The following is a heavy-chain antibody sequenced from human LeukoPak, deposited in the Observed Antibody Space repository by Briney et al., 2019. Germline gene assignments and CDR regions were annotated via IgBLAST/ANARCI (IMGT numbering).Heavy chain of an antibody. CDR1: GGSFTTYY. J-gene: IGHJ3*02. Sequence: SETLSLTCAVSGGSFTTYYLSWIRQPPGKGLEWIGEINHGGSTNYNPSLKSRVTISVDTSKNQFSLKLSSVTAADTAVYYCARLKHRRSSGSLGRSRNLGVLNAFDIWGQGTMVTVSS. V-gene: IGHV4-34*01. CDR3: ARLKHRRSSGSLGRSRNLGVLNAFDI. D-gene: IGHD3-22*01. CDR2: INHGGST.